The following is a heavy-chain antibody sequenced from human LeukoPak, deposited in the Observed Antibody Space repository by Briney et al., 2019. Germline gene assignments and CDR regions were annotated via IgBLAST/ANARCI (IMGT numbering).Heavy chain of an antibody. V-gene: IGHV3-21*01. CDR1: GFTFSSYS. CDR2: ISSSSSYI. J-gene: IGHJ3*02. D-gene: IGHD5-18*01. CDR3: ARDRTALDTAMVDAFDI. Sequence: GGSLRLSCAASGFTFSSYSMNWVRQAPGKGLEWVSSISSSSSYIYYADSVKGRFTISGDNSKNTLYLQMNSLRAEDTAVYYCARDRTALDTAMVDAFDIWGQGTMVTVSS.